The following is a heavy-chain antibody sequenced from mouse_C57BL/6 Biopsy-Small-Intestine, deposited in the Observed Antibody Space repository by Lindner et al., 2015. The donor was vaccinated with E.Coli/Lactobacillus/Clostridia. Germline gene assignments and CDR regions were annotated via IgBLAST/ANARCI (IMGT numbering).Heavy chain of an antibody. CDR2: IYPGNGDT. CDR1: GYTFSSSW. CDR3: ARETYGDGGMDY. J-gene: IGHJ4*01. Sequence: VQLQESGPELVKPGASVKISCKASGYTFSSSWMNWVKQRPGKGLEWIGRIYPGNGDTNYSGKFKGKATLTADKSSNTAYMQLSSLTSEDSAVYYCARETYGDGGMDYWGQGTSVTVSS. V-gene: IGHV1-82*01. D-gene: IGHD2-13*01.